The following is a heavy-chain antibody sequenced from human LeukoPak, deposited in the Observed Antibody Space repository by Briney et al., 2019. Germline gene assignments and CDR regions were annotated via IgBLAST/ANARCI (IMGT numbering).Heavy chain of an antibody. Sequence: PGGSLRLSCAASGFTFNTYSLIWVRQAPGKGLEWVSSISGSSTYIFYAESVKGRFTISRDNAKNSLYLQMNSLRAEDTAVYYCARRDYYDSSGYYDPCLPYWGQGTLVTVSS. J-gene: IGHJ4*02. CDR2: ISGSSTYI. D-gene: IGHD3-22*01. CDR1: GFTFNTYS. CDR3: ARRDYYDSSGYYDPCLPY. V-gene: IGHV3-21*01.